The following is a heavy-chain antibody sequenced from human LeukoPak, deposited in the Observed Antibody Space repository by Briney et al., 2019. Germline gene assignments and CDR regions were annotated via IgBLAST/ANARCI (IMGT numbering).Heavy chain of an antibody. CDR2: FSTSGST. CDR3: AREKQQLGFDP. J-gene: IGHJ5*02. CDR1: GASISTYY. Sequence: KPSETLSLTCTVSGASISTYYWSWIRQPAGKGLEWIGRFSTSGSTNYSPSLKSRVPMSVDTSENQFSLNLSSVTAADTAVYYCAREKQQLGFDPWGQGTLVTVSS. V-gene: IGHV4-4*07. D-gene: IGHD6-13*01.